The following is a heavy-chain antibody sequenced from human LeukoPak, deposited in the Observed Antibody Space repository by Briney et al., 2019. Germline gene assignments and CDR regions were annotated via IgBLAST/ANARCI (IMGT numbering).Heavy chain of an antibody. D-gene: IGHD1-26*01. J-gene: IGHJ4*02. Sequence: KPGGSLRLSCAASGFIFSSYGMNRVRQAPGKGLEWVSSITSSGRNIYYADSLKGRFTISRDNAKNSLYLQMNSLRAEDTAVYYCARGGSNSPYYLDCWGQGTLVTLSS. V-gene: IGHV3-21*01. CDR2: ITSSGRNI. CDR3: ARGGSNSPYYLDC. CDR1: GFIFSSYG.